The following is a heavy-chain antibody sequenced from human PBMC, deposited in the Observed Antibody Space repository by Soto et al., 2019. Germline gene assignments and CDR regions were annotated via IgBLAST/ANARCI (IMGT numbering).Heavy chain of an antibody. J-gene: IGHJ4*02. CDR1: GGTISSGGYY. V-gene: IGHV4-31*03. D-gene: IGHD3-3*01. CDR2: IYYSGST. CDR3: ARCITIFGVFFN. Sequence: SETLSLTCTVSGGTISSGGYYWSWIRQHPGKGLEWIGYIYYSGSTYYNPSLRSRVTISTDTSKNQFSLKMNSVTAADTAVYYCARCITIFGVFFNWGQGTLVTVSS.